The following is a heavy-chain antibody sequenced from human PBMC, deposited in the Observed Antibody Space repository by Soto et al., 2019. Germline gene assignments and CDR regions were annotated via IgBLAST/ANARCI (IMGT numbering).Heavy chain of an antibody. J-gene: IGHJ5*02. CDR3: AKDALPLVRGSTGDWFDP. CDR1: GFTFSSYG. V-gene: IGHV3-30*18. Sequence: QVQLVESGGGVVQPGRSLRLSCAASGFTFSSYGMHWVRQAPGKGLEWVAVISYDGSNKYYADSVKGRFTISRDNSKNTLYLQMNRLRAEDTAVYYCAKDALPLVRGSTGDWFDPWGQGTLVTVSS. D-gene: IGHD1-26*01. CDR2: ISYDGSNK.